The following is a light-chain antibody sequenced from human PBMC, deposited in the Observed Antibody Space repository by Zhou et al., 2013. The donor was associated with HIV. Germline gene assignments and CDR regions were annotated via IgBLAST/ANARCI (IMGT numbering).Light chain of an antibody. V-gene: IGKV3-20*01. Sequence: EIVLTQSPGTLSLSPGERATLSCRASQTMRSSFLAWYQQKPGQAPRLLIYGASTRVIDIPDRFTGSGSGTDFTLTIRRLEPEDFAVYSCQQYGSSPITFGHGTRLEIK. CDR1: QTMRSSF. CDR2: GAS. CDR3: QQYGSSPIT. J-gene: IGKJ5*01.